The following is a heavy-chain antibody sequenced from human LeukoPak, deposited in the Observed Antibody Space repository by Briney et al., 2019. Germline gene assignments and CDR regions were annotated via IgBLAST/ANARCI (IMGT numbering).Heavy chain of an antibody. CDR3: AIGSSSWFNYYYYGMDV. CDR2: IYYSGST. V-gene: IGHV4-59*01. D-gene: IGHD6-13*01. J-gene: IGHJ6*02. CDR1: GGSISSYY. Sequence: YPSETLSLTRTVSGGSISSYYWSWIRQPPGKGLEWIGYIYYSGSTNYNPSLKSRVTISVDTSKNQFSLKLSSVTAADTAVYYRAIGSSSWFNYYYYGMDVWGQGTTVTVSS.